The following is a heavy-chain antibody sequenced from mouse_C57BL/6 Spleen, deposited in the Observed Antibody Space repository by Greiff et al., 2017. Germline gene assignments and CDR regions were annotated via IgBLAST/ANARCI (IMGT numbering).Heavy chain of an antibody. CDR1: GFTIKDDY. CDR2: IDPENGDT. Sequence: VQLKASGAELVRPGASVKLSCTASGFTIKDDYLHWVKQRPEQGLEWIGWIDPENGDTEYASKFQGKATITADTSSNTAYLQLSSLTAEDTAVCYCTTWCSYDYEAYWGQGTLVTVSA. D-gene: IGHD2-4*01. V-gene: IGHV14-4*01. CDR3: TTWCSYDYEAY. J-gene: IGHJ3*01.